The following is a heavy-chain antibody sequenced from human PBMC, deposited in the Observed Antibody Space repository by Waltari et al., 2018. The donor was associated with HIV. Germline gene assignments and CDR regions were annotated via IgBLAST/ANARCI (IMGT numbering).Heavy chain of an antibody. D-gene: IGHD3-22*01. J-gene: IGHJ4*02. Sequence: EVQLVESGGGLVQPGGSLRLSCAAPGFTFNQYWMTWVRQAPGKGLDWVANIKQDESEKYYVDSLKGRFTISRDNAKNSLFLQMNSLRVEDTAVYYCAREALYDSSGYYFDYWGQGTLVTVSS. V-gene: IGHV3-7*01. CDR1: GFTFNQYW. CDR2: IKQDESEK. CDR3: AREALYDSSGYYFDY.